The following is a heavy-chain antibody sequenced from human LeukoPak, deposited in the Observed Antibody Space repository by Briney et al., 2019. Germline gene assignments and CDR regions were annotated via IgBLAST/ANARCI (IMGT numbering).Heavy chain of an antibody. D-gene: IGHD1-26*01. CDR3: ARHFWEGAIKYYYYYMDV. CDR2: IYPGDSDT. Sequence: GESLKISCKGSGYSFTSYWIGWVRQMPGKGLEWMGIIYPGDSDTRYSPSFQGQVTISADKSISTAYLQWSSLKASDTAMYYCARHFWEGAIKYYYYYMDVWGKGTTVTVSS. CDR1: GYSFTSYW. J-gene: IGHJ6*03. V-gene: IGHV5-51*01.